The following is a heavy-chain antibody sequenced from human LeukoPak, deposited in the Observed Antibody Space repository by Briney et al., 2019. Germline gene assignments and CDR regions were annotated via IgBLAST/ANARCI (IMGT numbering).Heavy chain of an antibody. CDR1: RYTFTGYY. CDR3: ARDFYYDSSGPPPNWFDP. D-gene: IGHD3-22*01. Sequence: GASVKVSCKASRYTFTGYYMHWVRQAPGQGLEWMGWINPNSGGTNYAQKFQGRVTMTRDTSISTAYMELSRLRSDDTAVYYCARDFYYDSSGPPPNWFDPWGQGTLVTVSS. J-gene: IGHJ5*02. CDR2: INPNSGGT. V-gene: IGHV1-2*02.